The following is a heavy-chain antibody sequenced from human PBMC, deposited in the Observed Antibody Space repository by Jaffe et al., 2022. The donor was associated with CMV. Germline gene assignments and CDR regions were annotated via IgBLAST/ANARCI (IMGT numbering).Heavy chain of an antibody. CDR2: IWYDGSNK. V-gene: IGHV3-33*08. Sequence: QVQLVESGGGVVQPGRSLRLSCAASGFTFSSYGMHWVRQAPGKGLEWVAVIWYDGSNKYYADSVKGRFTISRDNSKNTLYLQMNSLRAEDTAVYYCARVPVGSDAFDIWGQGTMVTVSS. J-gene: IGHJ3*02. CDR3: ARVPVGSDAFDI. CDR1: GFTFSSYG.